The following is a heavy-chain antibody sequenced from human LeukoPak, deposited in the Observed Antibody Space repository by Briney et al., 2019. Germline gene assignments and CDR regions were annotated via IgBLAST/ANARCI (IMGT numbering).Heavy chain of an antibody. CDR2: ISSSGSTI. CDR1: GFTFSDYY. V-gene: IGHV3-11*01. Sequence: GGPLRLSCAASGFTFSDYYMSWIRQAPGKGLEWVSYISSSGSTIYYADSVKGRFTISRDNAKNSLYLQMNSLRAEDTAVYYCARVYGDYYYYYYYMDVWGKGTTVTISS. D-gene: IGHD4-17*01. CDR3: ARVYGDYYYYYYYMDV. J-gene: IGHJ6*03.